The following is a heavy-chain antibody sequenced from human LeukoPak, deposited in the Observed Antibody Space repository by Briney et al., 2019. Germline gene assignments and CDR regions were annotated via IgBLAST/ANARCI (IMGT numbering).Heavy chain of an antibody. D-gene: IGHD3-22*01. J-gene: IGHJ6*02. Sequence: GGSLRLSCAASGFTVSSNYMSWVRQAPGKGLEWVSVIYSGGSTYYADSVKGRFTISRDNSKNTLYLQMNSLRAEDTAVYYCARDLSYYDSSGYTPHYYYGMDVWGQGTMVTVSS. CDR3: ARDLSYYDSSGYTPHYYYGMDV. V-gene: IGHV3-53*01. CDR1: GFTVSSNY. CDR2: IYSGGST.